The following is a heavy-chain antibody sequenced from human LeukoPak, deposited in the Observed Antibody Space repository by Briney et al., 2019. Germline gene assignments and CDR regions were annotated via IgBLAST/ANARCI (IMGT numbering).Heavy chain of an antibody. Sequence: SETLSLTCTVSGGSISSGSYYWGWIRQPPGKGLEWIGSIYYSGSTYYNPSLESQITISVDTSNNQFSLKLSSVTAADTAVYFCARNSVVAATITNWGQGTLVTVSS. CDR3: ARNSVVAATITN. CDR2: IYYSGST. J-gene: IGHJ4*02. D-gene: IGHD2-15*01. V-gene: IGHV4-39*01. CDR1: GGSISSGSYY.